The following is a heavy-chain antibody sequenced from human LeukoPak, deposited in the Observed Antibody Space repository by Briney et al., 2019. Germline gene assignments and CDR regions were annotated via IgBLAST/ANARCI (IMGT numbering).Heavy chain of an antibody. CDR2: IIPILGIA. V-gene: IGHV1-69*04. CDR1: GGTFSSYA. D-gene: IGHD2-21*02. Sequence: SVKVSCKASGGTFSSYAISWVRQAPGQGLEWMGRIIPILGIANYAQKFQGRVTITADKSTSTAYMELSSLRSEDTAVYYCATSGAYCGGDCYFGAEYFQHWGQGTLVTVSS. CDR3: ATSGAYCGGDCYFGAEYFQH. J-gene: IGHJ1*01.